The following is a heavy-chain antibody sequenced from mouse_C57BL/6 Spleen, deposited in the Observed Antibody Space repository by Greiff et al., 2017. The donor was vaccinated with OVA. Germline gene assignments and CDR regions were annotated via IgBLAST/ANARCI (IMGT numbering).Heavy chain of an antibody. CDR1: GFTFSDYG. V-gene: IGHV5-17*01. J-gene: IGHJ2*01. CDR3: ARSEEYYCDY. CDR2: ISSGSSTI. Sequence: EVKLVESGGGLVKPGGSLKLSCAASGFTFSDYGMHWVRQAPEKGLEWVAYISSGSSTIYYADTVKGRFTISRYNAKNTLFLQMTSLRSEDTAMYYCARSEEYYCDYWGQGTTLTVSS.